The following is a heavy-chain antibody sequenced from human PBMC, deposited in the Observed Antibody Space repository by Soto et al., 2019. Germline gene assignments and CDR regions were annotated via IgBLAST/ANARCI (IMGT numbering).Heavy chain of an antibody. J-gene: IGHJ4*02. CDR3: ANGLLWFGELGDY. Sequence: QVQLVESGGGVVQPGRSLRLSCAASGFTFSSYGMHWVRQAPGKGLEWVAVISYDGSNKYYADYVKGRFTISRDNSKNSLYLQMNSLRAEDTAVYYCANGLLWFGELGDYWGQGTLVTVSS. D-gene: IGHD3-10*01. CDR2: ISYDGSNK. CDR1: GFTFSSYG. V-gene: IGHV3-30*18.